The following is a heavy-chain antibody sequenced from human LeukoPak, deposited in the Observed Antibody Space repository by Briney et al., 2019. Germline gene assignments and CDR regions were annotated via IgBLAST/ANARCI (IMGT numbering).Heavy chain of an antibody. J-gene: IGHJ4*02. CDR3: AKSGKILGY. CDR1: GFTFSSYA. D-gene: IGHD2-2*03. CDR2: ISYDGSNK. Sequence: GGSLRLSCAASGFTFSSYAMHWVRQAPGKGLEWVAVISYDGSNKYYADSVKGRFTISRDNAKNSLYLQMNNLRPEDTAVYYCAKSGKILGYWGQGTLVTVSS. V-gene: IGHV3-30*04.